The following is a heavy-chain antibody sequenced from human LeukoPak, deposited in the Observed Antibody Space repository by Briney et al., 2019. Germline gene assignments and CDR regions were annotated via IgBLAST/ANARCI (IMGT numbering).Heavy chain of an antibody. CDR2: ISGSGGST. J-gene: IGHJ6*02. CDR1: GFTFSSYA. D-gene: IGHD2-2*01. V-gene: IGHV3-23*01. Sequence: GGSLRLFCAASGFTFSSYAMSWVRQAPGKGLEWVSAISGSGGSTYYADSVKGRFTISRDNSKNTLYLQMNSLRAEDTAVYYCASGYCSSTSCLYYYYYGMDVWGQGTTVTVSS. CDR3: ASGYCSSTSCLYYYYYGMDV.